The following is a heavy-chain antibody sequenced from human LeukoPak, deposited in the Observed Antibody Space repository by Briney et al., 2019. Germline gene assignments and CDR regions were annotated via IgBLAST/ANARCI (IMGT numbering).Heavy chain of an antibody. V-gene: IGHV3-23*01. CDR1: GFTFTNYA. CDR2: IGSGGST. D-gene: IGHD3-16*01. Sequence: PGGSLRLSCAASGFTFTNYAMNWVRQAPGKGLEWVSTIGSGGSTYYADSVKGRFTISRDNSKNTLYLQMNSLRAEDTAVYYCAKLGLKLGGDYWGQGALVTVSS. CDR3: AKLGLKLGGDY. J-gene: IGHJ4*02.